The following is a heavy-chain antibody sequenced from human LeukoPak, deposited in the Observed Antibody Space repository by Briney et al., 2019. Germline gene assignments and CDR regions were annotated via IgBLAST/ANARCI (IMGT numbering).Heavy chain of an antibody. J-gene: IGHJ6*04. Sequence: SETLSLTCTVSGGSISSYYWSWIRQPPGKGLEWIGEINHSGSTNYNPSLKSRVTISVDTSKNQFSLKLSSVTAADTAVYYCARGRAAGDVWGKGTTVTVSS. D-gene: IGHD6-13*01. CDR1: GGSISSYY. CDR2: INHSGST. V-gene: IGHV4-34*01. CDR3: ARGRAAGDV.